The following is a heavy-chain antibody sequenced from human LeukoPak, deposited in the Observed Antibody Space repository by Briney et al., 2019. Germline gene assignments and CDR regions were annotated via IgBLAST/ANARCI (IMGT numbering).Heavy chain of an antibody. V-gene: IGHV3-53*01. CDR2: IYSGGST. CDR3: ARVLVAVAGWFDP. CDR1: GFTVSSNY. J-gene: IGHJ5*02. Sequence: GGSLRLSCAAFGFTVSSNYMSWVRQAPGKGLEWVSVIYSGGSTYYADSVKGRFTISRDNSKNTLYLQMNSLRAEDTAVYYCARVLVAVAGWFDPWGQGTLVTVSS. D-gene: IGHD6-19*01.